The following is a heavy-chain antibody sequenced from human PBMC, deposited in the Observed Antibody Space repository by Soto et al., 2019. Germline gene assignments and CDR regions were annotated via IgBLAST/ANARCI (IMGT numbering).Heavy chain of an antibody. CDR1: GGSISRSSYY. CDR2: IYYSGST. V-gene: IGHV4-39*01. Sequence: SETLSLTCTVSGGSISRSSYYWGWIRQPPGKGLEWIGSIYYSGSTYYNPSLKSRVTISVDTSKNQFSLKLSSVTAADTAVYYCARLHRGGSLIFDYWGQGTLVTVS. CDR3: ARLHRGGSLIFDY. J-gene: IGHJ4*02. D-gene: IGHD2-15*01.